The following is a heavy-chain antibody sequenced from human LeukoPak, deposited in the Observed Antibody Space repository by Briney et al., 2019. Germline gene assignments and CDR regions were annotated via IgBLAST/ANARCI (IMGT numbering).Heavy chain of an antibody. CDR2: ISSSSSYI. CDR3: ARDFGNCDILTGYYYGMDV. D-gene: IGHD3-9*01. Sequence: GGSLRLSCAASGFTFSSYSMNWVRQAPGKGLEWVSSISSSSSYIYYADSVKGRFTISRDNAKNSLYLQMNNLRAEDTAVYYCARDFGNCDILTGYYYGMDVGGQETTDSVS. J-gene: IGHJ6*01. CDR1: GFTFSSYS. V-gene: IGHV3-21*01.